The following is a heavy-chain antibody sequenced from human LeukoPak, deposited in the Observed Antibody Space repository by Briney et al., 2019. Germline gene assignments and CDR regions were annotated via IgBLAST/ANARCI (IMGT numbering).Heavy chain of an antibody. CDR3: ARGGYYSESGGVGAFDI. D-gene: IGHD3-22*01. CDR1: GFTFSSYD. V-gene: IGHV3-13*01. J-gene: IGHJ3*02. CDR2: IGTVGAT. Sequence: GGSLRLSCAVSGFTFSSYDMHWVRQATGKGLEWVSAIGTVGATYYSDSVKGRFTISRENAKNSLYLQMNSLRAGDTAVYYCARGGYYSESGGVGAFDIWGQGTMVTVSS.